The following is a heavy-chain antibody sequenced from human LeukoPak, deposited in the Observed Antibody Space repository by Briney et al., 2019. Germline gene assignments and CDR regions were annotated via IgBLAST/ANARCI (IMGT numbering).Heavy chain of an antibody. J-gene: IGHJ5*02. CDR3: ARVGSPLYCGGDCYSLGWFDP. Sequence: SSQTLSLTCTVSGGSISSGGYSWSWIRQHPGKGLEWIGYIYYSGSTYYNPSLKSRVTISVDTSKNQFSLKLSSVTAADTAVYYCARVGSPLYCGGDCYSLGWFDPWGQGTLVTVSS. CDR2: IYYSGST. CDR1: GGSISSGGYS. V-gene: IGHV4-31*03. D-gene: IGHD2-21*02.